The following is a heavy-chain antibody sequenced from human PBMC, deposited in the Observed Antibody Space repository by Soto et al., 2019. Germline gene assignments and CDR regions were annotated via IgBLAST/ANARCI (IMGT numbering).Heavy chain of an antibody. Sequence: VQLVESGGGVVQPGRSLRLTCAASGLTFSRYWMSWVRQAPGKGPEWVANINPDGSERYYVDSVKGRFTFSRDNAKNSLHLQMNSLRADDTAVYYCARVGAQGHAFDIWGQGTMVIVSS. CDR2: INPDGSER. J-gene: IGHJ3*02. CDR1: GLTFSRYW. V-gene: IGHV3-7*03. CDR3: ARVGAQGHAFDI. D-gene: IGHD3-16*01.